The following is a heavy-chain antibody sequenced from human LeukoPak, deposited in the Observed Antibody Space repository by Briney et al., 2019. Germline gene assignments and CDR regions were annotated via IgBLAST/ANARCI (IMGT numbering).Heavy chain of an antibody. CDR3: AKNIWTEMATIYYYMDV. CDR2: ISGSAYST. D-gene: IGHD5-24*01. V-gene: IGHV3-23*01. Sequence: GGSLRLSCAASGFTFSSYAMSWVRQAPGKGLEWVSAISGSAYSTYYADSVKGRFTISRDNSKNTLYLQMNSLRAEDTAVYYCAKNIWTEMATIYYYMDVWGKGTTVTASS. CDR1: GFTFSSYA. J-gene: IGHJ6*03.